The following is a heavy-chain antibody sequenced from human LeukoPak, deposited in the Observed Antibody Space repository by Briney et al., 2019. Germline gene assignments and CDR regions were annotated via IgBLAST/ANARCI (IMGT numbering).Heavy chain of an antibody. CDR1: GFTFSSYW. Sequence: GGSLRLSCAASGFTFSSYWMTWVRQAPGKGLEWVANIKQDGSGKYYVDSVKGRFTISRDNAKNSLYLQMNSLRAEDTAVYYCAGGRHVYRYWGQGTLVTVSS. D-gene: IGHD5/OR15-5a*01. J-gene: IGHJ4*02. CDR3: AGGRHVYRY. V-gene: IGHV3-7*01. CDR2: IKQDGSGK.